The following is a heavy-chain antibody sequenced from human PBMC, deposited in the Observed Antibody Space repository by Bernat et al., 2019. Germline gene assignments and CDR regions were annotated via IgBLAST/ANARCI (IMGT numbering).Heavy chain of an antibody. CDR1: GVSISSGGYY. D-gene: IGHD5-18*01. Sequence: QVQLQESGPGLVKPSQTLSLTCTVSGVSISSGGYYWSWIRQQPGKGLEWIGYIYSSGATHYNPSLRSRLTISLDTSKNQLSLKLGSVTAADTAVYYCARDRRTDTPAEGGRHTAMVLSRGDQYYYYYYYMDVWGKGTTVTVSS. CDR2: IYSSGAT. V-gene: IGHV4-31*03. J-gene: IGHJ6*03. CDR3: ARDRRTDTPAEGGRHTAMVLSRGDQYYYYYYYMDV.